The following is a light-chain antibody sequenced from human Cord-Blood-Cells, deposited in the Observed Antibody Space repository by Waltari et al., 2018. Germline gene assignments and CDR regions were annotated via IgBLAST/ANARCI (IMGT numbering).Light chain of an antibody. CDR3: QQYDNLPIT. CDR2: DAS. CDR1: QDISNY. V-gene: IGKV1-33*01. J-gene: IGKJ5*01. Sequence: DIQMTQSPSSLSASVGDRDTITCQASQDISNYLNWYQQKPGKAPKLLNYDASNLETGVPSRFSGSGSGTDFTFTISSLQPEDIATYYCQQYDNLPITFGQGTRLEIK.